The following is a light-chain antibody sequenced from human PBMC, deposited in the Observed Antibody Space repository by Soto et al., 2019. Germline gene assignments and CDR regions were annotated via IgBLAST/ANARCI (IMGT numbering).Light chain of an antibody. CDR2: AAS. CDR1: QSIRSY. Sequence: DIQMTQSPSSLSASVGDRVTITCRASQSIRSYLNWYQQKPGKAPKLLIYAASSLQSGVPSRFSGSGSGTDFTLTISSLQPEDFATYSCQQSYITPRTFGPGT. V-gene: IGKV1-39*01. CDR3: QQSYITPRT. J-gene: IGKJ3*01.